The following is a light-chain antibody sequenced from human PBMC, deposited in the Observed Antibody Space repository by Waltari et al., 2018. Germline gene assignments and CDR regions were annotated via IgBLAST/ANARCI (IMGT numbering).Light chain of an antibody. Sequence: EIQMTQSPSTLSASVGDRVTITCRASQSISSWLAWYQQKQGKAPKLLIYKASSLESGVPSRFSGSGSGTEFTLTISSLQPDDFATYYCQQYNSYSWTFGQGTKVEIK. V-gene: IGKV1-5*03. CDR1: QSISSW. CDR2: KAS. CDR3: QQYNSYSWT. J-gene: IGKJ1*01.